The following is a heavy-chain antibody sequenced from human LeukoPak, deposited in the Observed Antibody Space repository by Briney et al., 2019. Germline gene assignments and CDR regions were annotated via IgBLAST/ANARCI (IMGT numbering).Heavy chain of an antibody. CDR1: GFTFSSYE. CDR2: ISSSGSTI. CDR3: ARVERWLQSGDY. J-gene: IGHJ4*02. Sequence: PGGSLRLSCAASGFTFSSYEMNWVRQAPGKGLEWVSYISSSGSTIYYADSVKGRFTISRDSAKNSLYLQMNSLRAEDTAVYYCARVERWLQSGDYWGQGTLVTVSS. V-gene: IGHV3-48*03. D-gene: IGHD5-24*01.